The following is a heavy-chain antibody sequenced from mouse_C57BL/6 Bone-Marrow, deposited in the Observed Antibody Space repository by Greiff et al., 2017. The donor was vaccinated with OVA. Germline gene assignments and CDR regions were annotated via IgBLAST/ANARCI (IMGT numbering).Heavy chain of an antibody. CDR2: INPSTGGT. J-gene: IGHJ2*01. CDR3: ARWDYGYYYCDD. V-gene: IGHV1-42*01. CDR1: GYSFTGYY. D-gene: IGHD1-2*01. Sequence: VQLQQSGPELVKPGASVKISCKASGYSFTGYYMNWVKQSPEKSLEWIGEINPSTGGTTYNQKFKAKATLTVDKSSSTAYMQLKSLTSEDSAVDYCARWDYGYYYCDDWGQGTTLTVSS.